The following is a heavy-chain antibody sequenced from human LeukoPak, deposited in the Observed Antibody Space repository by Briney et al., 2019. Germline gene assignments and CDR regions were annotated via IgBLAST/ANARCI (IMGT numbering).Heavy chain of an antibody. J-gene: IGHJ4*02. CDR1: GFIFSDYW. CDR2: IKEDGSEK. V-gene: IGHV3-7*01. D-gene: IGHD1-26*01. Sequence: QPGGSLTLSCAASGFIFSDYWMTWVRQAPGKGLEWVANIKEDGSEKNYVHSVKGRFTLSRDNAKNSVYLQMNSLRAEDTAVVDGARSQGGSDWGQGTLVTVAS. CDR3: ARSQGGSD.